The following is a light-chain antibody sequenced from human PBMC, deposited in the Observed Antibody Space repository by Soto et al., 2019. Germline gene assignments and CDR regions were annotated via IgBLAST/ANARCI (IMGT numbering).Light chain of an antibody. Sequence: DIQMTQSPSTLSASVGDRVTITCRASQTIGSSLAWYQHRPGKAPKLLIFDASTLQTGVPSRFSGSGFGTEFPLTITGLQPDDFATYYCQQHNDYSAVTFGQGTKLEIK. J-gene: IGKJ2*01. CDR3: QQHNDYSAVT. V-gene: IGKV1-5*01. CDR1: QTIGSS. CDR2: DAS.